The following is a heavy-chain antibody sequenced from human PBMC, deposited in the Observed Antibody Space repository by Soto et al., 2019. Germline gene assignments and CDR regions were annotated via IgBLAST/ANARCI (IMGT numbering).Heavy chain of an antibody. D-gene: IGHD2-8*01. V-gene: IGHV1-18*01. Sequence: QGHLVQSGAEVKKPGTSVKVSCKASGYTFTRYGISWVRQAPGQGLEWMGWISGYNGDTNYAQNLKGKITKTTDTSTSTAYRERRSLTSDDTAVYYCAKNGQPPYYCNGLDVWGQGTTVTVSS. CDR1: GYTFTRYG. CDR3: AKNGQPPYYCNGLDV. J-gene: IGHJ6*02. CDR2: ISGYNGDT.